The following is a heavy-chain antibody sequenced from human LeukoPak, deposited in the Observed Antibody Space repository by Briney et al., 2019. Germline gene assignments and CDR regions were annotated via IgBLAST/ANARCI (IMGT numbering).Heavy chain of an antibody. V-gene: IGHV4-34*01. D-gene: IGHD6-19*01. CDR3: ARGRRPSIAVVLDY. J-gene: IGHJ4*02. CDR2: INHSGST. Sequence: PXKGLXXIGEINHSGSTNYNPSLKSRVTISVDTSKNQFSLKLSSVTAADTAVYYCARGRRPSIAVVLDYWGQGTLVTVSS.